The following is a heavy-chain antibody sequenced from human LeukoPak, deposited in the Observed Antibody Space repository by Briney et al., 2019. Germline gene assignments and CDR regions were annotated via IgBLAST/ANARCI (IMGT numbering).Heavy chain of an antibody. D-gene: IGHD2-15*01. J-gene: IGHJ4*02. CDR3: TQGSGQYFNY. CDR1: GLTLSNVW. V-gene: IGHV3-15*07. CDR2: IRSRGDGGTT. Sequence: GGPLSLSCAVSGLTLSNVWMNWVRQAPGKGREWVGRIRSRGDGGTTDFAAPVKGRFTISRDDSKNTLYLQMNSLTSEDTAVYYCTQGSGQYFNYWGQGTLVTVSS.